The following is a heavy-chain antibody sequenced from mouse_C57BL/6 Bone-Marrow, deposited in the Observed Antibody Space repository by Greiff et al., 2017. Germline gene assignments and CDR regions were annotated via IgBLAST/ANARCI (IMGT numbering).Heavy chain of an antibody. CDR1: GFTFSDYG. Sequence: EVQLVESGGGLVKPGGSLKLSCAASGFTFSDYGMHWVRQAPEKGLEWVAYISSGSSTIYYADTLKGRFTISRDNAKNTLFLQMTSLRSEDTAMYYCARPGGYWNMDYWGQGTSVTVSS. CDR3: ARPGGYWNMDY. CDR2: ISSGSSTI. J-gene: IGHJ4*01. D-gene: IGHD2-3*01. V-gene: IGHV5-17*01.